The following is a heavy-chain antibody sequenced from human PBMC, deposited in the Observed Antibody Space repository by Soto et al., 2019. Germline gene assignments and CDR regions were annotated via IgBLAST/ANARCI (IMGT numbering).Heavy chain of an antibody. CDR2: ITYDGSSK. Sequence: ESGGGVVQPGRSLRLSCAASGLSFGDDAMHWVRQAPGKGLERVAVITYDGSSKYYADSVRGRFTISRDNSKSTLYLQMDSLITKDTAVYYCARDVGTQMDFWSTSGMDVWGQGTTVTVSS. CDR1: GLSFGDDA. V-gene: IGHV3-30-3*01. D-gene: IGHD3-3*01. J-gene: IGHJ6*02. CDR3: ARDVGTQMDFWSTSGMDV.